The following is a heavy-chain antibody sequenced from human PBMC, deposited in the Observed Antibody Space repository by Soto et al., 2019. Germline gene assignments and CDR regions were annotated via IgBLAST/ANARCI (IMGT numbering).Heavy chain of an antibody. J-gene: IGHJ3*02. CDR3: ARRSFPYSGGPLEAWSDALDI. V-gene: IGHV3-30*04. D-gene: IGHD1-26*01. Sequence: QVQLVESGGGVVQPGRSLRLSCAASGFSISTYALHWVRQAPGKGPEWVAIISYNGNNKHYADSVNGRFTISRDNSKNTVDLQMNSLRVEDTAMYYCARRSFPYSGGPLEAWSDALDIWGQGTMVTVSS. CDR2: ISYNGNNK. CDR1: GFSISTYA.